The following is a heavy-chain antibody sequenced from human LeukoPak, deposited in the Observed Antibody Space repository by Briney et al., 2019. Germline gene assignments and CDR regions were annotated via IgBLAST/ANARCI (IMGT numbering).Heavy chain of an antibody. Sequence: PSETLSLTCTVSGGSIISYYWSWIRQPPGKGLEWIGYIYDSGSTNYNPSLKSRVTISVDTSKNQFSLKLNSMTAADTAVYYCARGMESGQEMDTPFDYWGQGTLVTVSS. V-gene: IGHV4-59*01. CDR1: GGSIISYY. CDR2: IYDSGST. CDR3: ARGMESGQEMDTPFDY. D-gene: IGHD5-24*01. J-gene: IGHJ4*02.